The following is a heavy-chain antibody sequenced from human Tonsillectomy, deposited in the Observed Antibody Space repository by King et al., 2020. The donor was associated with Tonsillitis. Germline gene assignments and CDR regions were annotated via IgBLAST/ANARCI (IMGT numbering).Heavy chain of an antibody. J-gene: IGHJ6*03. Sequence: VQLQQWGAGLLKPSETLSLTCAVYGGSFSGYYWSWIRQPPGKGLEWMGEINHSGSTNYNPSLKSRVTISVDTSKNQFSLKLSSVTAADTAVYYCARGRGQYQLLYGDYYYYMDVWGKGTTVTVSS. CDR3: ARGRGQYQLLYGDYYYYMDV. V-gene: IGHV4-34*01. D-gene: IGHD2-2*02. CDR2: INHSGST. CDR1: GGSFSGYY.